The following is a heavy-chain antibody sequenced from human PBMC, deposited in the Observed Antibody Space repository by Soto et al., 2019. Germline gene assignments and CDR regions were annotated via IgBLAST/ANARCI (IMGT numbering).Heavy chain of an antibody. CDR3: ARGYSSSWDDRFDT. V-gene: IGHV4-59*07. D-gene: IGHD6-13*01. Sequence: SPDTRSLTSTASVNSIICSYKTRLRQPPGKGVEWIGYIYYSGSTNYNPSLKSRVTISVDTSKDQFSLKLSSVTAAATAVYYCARGYSSSWDDRFDTWGEGIMVTVSS. CDR2: IYYSGST. CDR1: VNSIICSY. J-gene: IGHJ3*02.